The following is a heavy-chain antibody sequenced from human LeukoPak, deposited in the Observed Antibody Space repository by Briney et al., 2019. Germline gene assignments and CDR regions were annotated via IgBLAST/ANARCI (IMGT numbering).Heavy chain of an antibody. CDR2: ISGSGGNT. CDR3: AQEGGVSHDSGSYSFDY. J-gene: IGHJ4*02. D-gene: IGHD3-10*01. V-gene: IGHV3-23*01. CDR1: GFTFSSYA. Sequence: GGSLRLSCAASGFTFSSYAMSWVRQAPGKGLEWVSSISGSGGNTYYADSVKGRFTISRDNSKNTVYLQMNSLTAEDTAVYYCAQEGGVSHDSGSYSFDYWGQGTQVTVSS.